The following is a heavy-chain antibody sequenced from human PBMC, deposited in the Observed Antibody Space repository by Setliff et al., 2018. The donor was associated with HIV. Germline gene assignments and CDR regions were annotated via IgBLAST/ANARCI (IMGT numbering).Heavy chain of an antibody. CDR3: ARYYYGSQTMLDY. D-gene: IGHD3-10*01. Sequence: LSLTCAVYGGSLSGYYWSWIRQPPGNGLEGSGYIHYSGFTYYKPSLKSRVTISVDTSKNQFSLKLSSVTAADTAVYYCARYYYGSQTMLDYWGQGTLVTVSS. V-gene: IGHV4-30-4*08. J-gene: IGHJ4*02. CDR2: IHYSGFT. CDR1: GGSLSGYY.